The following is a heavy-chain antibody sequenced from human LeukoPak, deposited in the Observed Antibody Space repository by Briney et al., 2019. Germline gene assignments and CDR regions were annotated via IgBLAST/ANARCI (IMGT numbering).Heavy chain of an antibody. D-gene: IGHD1-26*01. Sequence: GGSLRLSCAASGFTFRDYSMNWVRQAPGKGLEWVSSISRNGRHVYYGGSVWGRFTISRDDARNFLFLEMNSLRADDMAVYYCVRDFMGMGGTTAYLHYWGQGTLVTVSS. CDR2: ISRNGRHV. J-gene: IGHJ1*01. CDR1: GFTFRDYS. V-gene: IGHV3-21*01. CDR3: VRDFMGMGGTTAYLHY.